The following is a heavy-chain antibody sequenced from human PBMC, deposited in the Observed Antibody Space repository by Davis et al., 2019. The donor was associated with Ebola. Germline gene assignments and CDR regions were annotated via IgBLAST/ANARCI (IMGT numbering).Heavy chain of an antibody. Sequence: GESLKISCAASGFTFSSYGMHWVRQAPGKGLEWVAFIRYDGSNKYYADSVKGRFTISRDNSKNTLYLQMNSLRAEDTAVYYCAKDQGYYDSSGYKGGFDYWGQGTLVTVSS. CDR1: GFTFSSYG. CDR2: IRYDGSNK. CDR3: AKDQGYYDSSGYKGGFDY. J-gene: IGHJ4*02. V-gene: IGHV3-30*02. D-gene: IGHD3-22*01.